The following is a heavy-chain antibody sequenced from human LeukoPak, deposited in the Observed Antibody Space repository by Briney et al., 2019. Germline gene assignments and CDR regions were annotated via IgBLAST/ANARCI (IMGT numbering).Heavy chain of an antibody. CDR1: GGSISSGDYY. V-gene: IGHV4-30-4*01. J-gene: IGHJ4*02. Sequence: SETLSLTCTVSGGSISSGDYYWSWIRQPPGKGLEWIGYIYYSGSTYYKPSLKSRLSISLDTSKNQFSLKLSSVTAADTAVYYCARVGSSGPDGWGQGTLVTVSS. D-gene: IGHD3-22*01. CDR2: IYYSGST. CDR3: ARVGSSGPDG.